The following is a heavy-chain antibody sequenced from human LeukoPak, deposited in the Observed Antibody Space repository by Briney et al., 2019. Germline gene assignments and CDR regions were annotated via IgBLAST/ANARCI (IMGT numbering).Heavy chain of an antibody. V-gene: IGHV3-66*01. D-gene: IGHD2-15*01. CDR3: ARDGAATSDAFDI. CDR2: IYSGGST. J-gene: IGHJ3*02. Sequence: GGSLRLSCAASGFTVSSNYMSWVRQAPGKGLEWVSVIYSGGSTCYADSVKGRFTISRDNSKNTLYLQMNSLRAEDTAVYYCARDGAATSDAFDIWGQGTMVTVSS. CDR1: GFTVSSNY.